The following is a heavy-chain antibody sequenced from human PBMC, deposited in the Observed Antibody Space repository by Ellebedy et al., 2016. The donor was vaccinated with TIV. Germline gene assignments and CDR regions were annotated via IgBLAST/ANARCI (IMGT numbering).Heavy chain of an antibody. CDR1: GGSISSSNDY. Sequence: MPSETLSLTCTVSGGSISSSNDYWGWLRQPPGKGLEWIGTIYYSGSTYYNQSLKSRVTISVDTSKNQFSLKLSTVTAADTAVYYCANNRYFNYWGQGTLVTVSS. V-gene: IGHV4-39*01. CDR3: ANNRYFNY. CDR2: IYYSGST. J-gene: IGHJ4*02. D-gene: IGHD1-14*01.